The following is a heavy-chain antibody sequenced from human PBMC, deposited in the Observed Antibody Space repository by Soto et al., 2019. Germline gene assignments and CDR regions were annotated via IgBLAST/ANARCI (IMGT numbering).Heavy chain of an antibody. CDR1: GFTFDDYA. CDR3: AKDITPYYYGSGRYYFDY. CDR2: ISWDGGST. J-gene: IGHJ4*02. V-gene: IGHV3-43D*04. Sequence: EVQLVESGGVVVQPGGSLRLSCAASGFTFDDYAMHWVRQAPGKGLEWVSLISWDGGSTYYADSVKGRFTISRDNSKNSLYLQMNSLRAEDTALYYCAKDITPYYYGSGRYYFDYWGQGTLVTVSS. D-gene: IGHD3-10*01.